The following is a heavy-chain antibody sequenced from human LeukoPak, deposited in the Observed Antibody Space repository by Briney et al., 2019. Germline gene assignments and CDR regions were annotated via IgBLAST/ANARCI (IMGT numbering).Heavy chain of an antibody. Sequence: GGSLRLSCAASGFTFDDYAMHWVRQAPGKGLEWVSYISSSGSTIYYADSVKGRFTISRDNAKNSLYLQMNSLRAEGTAVYYCARDPPSYDILTGYYPDAFDLWGQGTMVTVSS. CDR2: ISSSGSTI. CDR3: ARDPPSYDILTGYYPDAFDL. CDR1: GFTFDDYA. D-gene: IGHD3-9*01. J-gene: IGHJ3*01. V-gene: IGHV3-48*03.